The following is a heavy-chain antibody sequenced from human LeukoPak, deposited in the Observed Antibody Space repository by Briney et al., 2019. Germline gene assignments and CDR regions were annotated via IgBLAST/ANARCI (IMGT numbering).Heavy chain of an antibody. Sequence: GGSLRLSCAASGFTFSSYAMSWVRQAPGKGLEWVSVISGSGDNTYYADSVKGRFTISRDNSKNTLYLQMNSLRAEDTAVYYCAKSADYDILTGYYDYWGQGTLVTVSS. CDR1: GFTFSSYA. D-gene: IGHD3-9*01. CDR3: AKSADYDILTGYYDY. CDR2: ISGSGDNT. V-gene: IGHV3-23*01. J-gene: IGHJ4*02.